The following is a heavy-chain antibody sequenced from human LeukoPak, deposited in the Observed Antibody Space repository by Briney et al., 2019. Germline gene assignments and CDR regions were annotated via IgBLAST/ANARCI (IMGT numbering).Heavy chain of an antibody. Sequence: GASVKVSCKASGYTFTGYYMHWVRQAPGQGLEWMGWINPNSGGTYYAQKFQGRVTMTRDTSISTAYMELSRLRSDDTAVYYCARELILGYFDYWGQGTLVTVSS. D-gene: IGHD2/OR15-2a*01. CDR2: INPNSGGT. V-gene: IGHV1-2*02. J-gene: IGHJ4*02. CDR1: GYTFTGYY. CDR3: ARELILGYFDY.